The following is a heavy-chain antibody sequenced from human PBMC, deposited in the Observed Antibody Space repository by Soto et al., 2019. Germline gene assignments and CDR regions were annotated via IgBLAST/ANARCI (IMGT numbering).Heavy chain of an antibody. J-gene: IGHJ4*02. D-gene: IGHD6-19*01. V-gene: IGHV3-21*01. CDR1: GFTFSSYS. CDR3: ARRYSSGWYRDDY. Sequence: GGSLRLSCAASGFTFSSYSMNWVRQAPGKGLEWASSISSSSSYIYYADSVKGRFTISRGNAKNSLYLQMNSLRAEDTAVYYCARRYSSGWYRDDYWGQGTLVTVSS. CDR2: ISSSSSYI.